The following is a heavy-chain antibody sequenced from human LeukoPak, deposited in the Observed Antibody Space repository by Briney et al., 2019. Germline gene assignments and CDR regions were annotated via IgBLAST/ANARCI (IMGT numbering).Heavy chain of an antibody. CDR3: ATYTNWVAGDV. Sequence: GGFLRLSCVASGFMFSDSWMSWVRQAPGKGLEWVADIDKDGSEKDYVDSVSGRFTISRDNAKNSVYLQMDSLRAEDTAVYYCATYTNWVAGDVWGQGTTVSVSS. J-gene: IGHJ6*02. V-gene: IGHV3-7*01. D-gene: IGHD3-16*01. CDR2: IDKDGSEK. CDR1: GFMFSDSW.